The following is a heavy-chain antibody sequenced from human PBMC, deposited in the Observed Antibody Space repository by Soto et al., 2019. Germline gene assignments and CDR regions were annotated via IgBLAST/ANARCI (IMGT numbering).Heavy chain of an antibody. J-gene: IGHJ4*02. D-gene: IGHD3-16*01. CDR2: IYPGDSDA. CDR3: ARHGGWLQITPYFDW. CDR1: GYSFITHW. Sequence: GESLKISCKASGYSFITHWIGWVRQMPGKGLEWMGIIYPGDSDARYSPSFQGQVTISADKSISTAYLQWNSLKASDTAIYYCARHGGWLQITPYFDWWGQGALVTVSS. V-gene: IGHV5-51*01.